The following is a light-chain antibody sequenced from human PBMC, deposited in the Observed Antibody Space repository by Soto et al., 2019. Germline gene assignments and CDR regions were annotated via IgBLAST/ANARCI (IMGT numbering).Light chain of an antibody. J-gene: IGLJ3*02. CDR2: GSN. Sequence: QSVLTXSPSASGTPGQRVTXXXSXXXXXIGSNSVSWYQQLPGTVPKLLIYGSNERPLGVPDRFSGSKSGTSASLAISRLQSEDEAHYYCAVWDDGLDAWMFGGGTKLTVL. CDR3: AVWDDGLDAWM. V-gene: IGLV1-44*01. CDR1: XXXIGSNS.